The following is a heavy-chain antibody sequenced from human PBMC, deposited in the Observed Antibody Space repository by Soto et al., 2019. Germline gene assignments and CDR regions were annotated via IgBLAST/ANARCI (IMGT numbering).Heavy chain of an antibody. J-gene: IGHJ3*02. D-gene: IGHD3-16*01. CDR3: AKPDYDYIWGSYSLGGDAFDI. V-gene: IGHV3-23*01. CDR2: ISGGGDST. CDR1: GFTFSSYA. Sequence: GGSLSLSCAASGFTFSSYAMSWVRQSPGKGLEWISAISGGGDSTYYADSVKGRFTMSRDNSKNTLYQQMNSLRAEDTAVYYCAKPDYDYIWGSYSLGGDAFDIWGQGTMVTVSS.